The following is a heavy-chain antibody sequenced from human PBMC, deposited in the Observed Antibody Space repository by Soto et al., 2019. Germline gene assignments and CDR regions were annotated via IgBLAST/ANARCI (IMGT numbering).Heavy chain of an antibody. CDR3: ASAILVATIPHYSGMDV. CDR2: IYPGDSDT. Sequence: PGESLKISCKGSGYSFTSYWIGWVRQMPGKGLEWMGIIYPGDSDTRYSPSFQGQVTISADKSISTAYLQWSSLKASDTAMYYCASAILVATIPHYSGMDVWGQGTTVTVSS. CDR1: GYSFTSYW. D-gene: IGHD5-12*01. V-gene: IGHV5-51*01. J-gene: IGHJ6*02.